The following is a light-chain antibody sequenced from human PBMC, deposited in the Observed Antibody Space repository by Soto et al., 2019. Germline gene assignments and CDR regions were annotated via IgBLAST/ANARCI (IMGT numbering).Light chain of an antibody. V-gene: IGLV1-51*02. Sequence: QSALTQPPSVSAAPGQKVTISCSGSSSNIGNNYVSWYQQLPGTAPKLLIYENNKRPSGIPDRFSGSKSGTSATLGITGLQTGDEADYYCGTWDSSLSAGGVSGPGTKDTVL. CDR2: ENN. CDR3: GTWDSSLSAGGV. J-gene: IGLJ1*01. CDR1: SSNIGNNY.